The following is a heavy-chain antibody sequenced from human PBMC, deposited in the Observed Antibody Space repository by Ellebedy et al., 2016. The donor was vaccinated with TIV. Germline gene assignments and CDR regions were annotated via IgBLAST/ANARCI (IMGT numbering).Heavy chain of an antibody. CDR2: IYYSGST. CDR1: GGSISSGAFY. CDR3: ARDLRSSWYDWYFDL. D-gene: IGHD6-13*01. J-gene: IGHJ2*01. V-gene: IGHV4-31*03. Sequence: SETLSLTCTVSGGSISSGAFYWTWIRQQPGKGLEWIGNIYYSGSTYYKPSLKTRVIISVDTSKNKFSLRLSSVTAADTAVYYCARDLRSSWYDWYFDLWGRGTLVTVSS.